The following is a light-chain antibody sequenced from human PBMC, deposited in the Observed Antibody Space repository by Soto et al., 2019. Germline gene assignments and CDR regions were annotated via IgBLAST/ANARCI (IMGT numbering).Light chain of an antibody. V-gene: IGKV1-39*01. CDR3: QQSYTTPRT. CDR1: QTMSIY. J-gene: IGKJ1*01. Sequence: DIPLTQSPSSLSASVGDRVTITCRASQTMSIYLNWYQQKPGKAPKLLIYAASTLQSGVPSRFSGSGSETDFTLTINNLQPEDFATYYCQQSYTTPRTFGQGTKVEIK. CDR2: AAS.